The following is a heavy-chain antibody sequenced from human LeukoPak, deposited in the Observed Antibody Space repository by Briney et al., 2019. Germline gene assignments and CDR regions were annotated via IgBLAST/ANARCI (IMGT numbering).Heavy chain of an antibody. CDR2: TYSGGST. J-gene: IGHJ4*02. V-gene: IGHV3-53*01. CDR3: ARGSGPRLFDY. D-gene: IGHD3-10*01. Sequence: GGSLRLSCAASGLTVSSNYMSWVRQAPGKGLEWVSVTYSGGSTYYADSVKGRFTISRDNSKNTLYLQMNSLRAEDTAVYYCARGSGPRLFDYWGQGTLVTVSS. CDR1: GLTVSSNY.